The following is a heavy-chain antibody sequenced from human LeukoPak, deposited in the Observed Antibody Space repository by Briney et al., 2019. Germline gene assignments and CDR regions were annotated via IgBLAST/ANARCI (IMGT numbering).Heavy chain of an antibody. CDR1: GGSFSGYY. Sequence: SETLSLTCAVYGGSFSGYYWSWVRQPPGKGLEWIGEINHSGSTNYNPSLKSRVIISVDTSKNQFSLKLSSVTAADTAVYYCARVPNYYDSSGAFDIWGQGTMVTVSS. D-gene: IGHD3-22*01. CDR3: ARVPNYYDSSGAFDI. CDR2: INHSGST. J-gene: IGHJ3*02. V-gene: IGHV4-34*01.